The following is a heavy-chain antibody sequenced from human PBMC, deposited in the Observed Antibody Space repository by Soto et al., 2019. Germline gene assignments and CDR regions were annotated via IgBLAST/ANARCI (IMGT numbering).Heavy chain of an antibody. Sequence: SETLSLTWTVAGASVSSGGYYWTWIRQPAGKGLEWIGYIYYSGSPYYDPSLKSRVPISLDTSHNQFSLRLSSVPAADTAVYYCARTFCSTTTCQAHDMDVWGQGTTVTVSS. D-gene: IGHD2-2*01. CDR1: GASVSSGGYY. CDR3: ARTFCSTTTCQAHDMDV. J-gene: IGHJ6*02. V-gene: IGHV4-61*08. CDR2: IYYSGSP.